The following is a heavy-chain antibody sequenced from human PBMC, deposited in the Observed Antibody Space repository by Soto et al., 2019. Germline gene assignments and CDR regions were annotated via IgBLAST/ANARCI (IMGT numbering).Heavy chain of an antibody. V-gene: IGHV1-18*01. Sequence: ASVKVSCKASGYTFTSYGISWVRQAPGQGLEWMGWISAYNGNTNYAQKLQGRVTMTTDTSTSTAYMELRSLRSDDTAVYYCASSIVGIVVVPAATDAFDIWGQGTMVTVSS. CDR2: ISAYNGNT. D-gene: IGHD2-2*01. CDR1: GYTFTSYG. CDR3: ASSIVGIVVVPAATDAFDI. J-gene: IGHJ3*02.